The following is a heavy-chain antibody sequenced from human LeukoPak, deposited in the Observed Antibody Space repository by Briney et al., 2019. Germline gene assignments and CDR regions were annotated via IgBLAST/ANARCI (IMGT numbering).Heavy chain of an antibody. D-gene: IGHD3-22*01. Sequence: SETLSLTCAVYGGSFSGYYWSWIRQPPGKGLEWIGEISHSGSTTYNPSLRSRVTISGDTSKKQFSLKLSSVTAADTAVYYCVTYYYGSSAPKRNYWGQGILVTVSS. CDR2: ISHSGST. CDR3: VTYYYGSSAPKRNY. V-gene: IGHV4-34*01. CDR1: GGSFSGYY. J-gene: IGHJ4*02.